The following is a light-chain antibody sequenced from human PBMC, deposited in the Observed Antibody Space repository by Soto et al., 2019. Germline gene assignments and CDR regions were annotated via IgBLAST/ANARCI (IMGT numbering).Light chain of an antibody. CDR3: SLFTSSSTYI. V-gene: IGLV2-18*01. CDR1: SSDVGSYNR. CDR2: DVS. Sequence: QSVLAQPPSVSGSPGQAVTISCSGTSSDVGSYNRVSWYQQPPGTAPKLMLYDVSNRPSGVSDRFSGSKSGNTASLTISGLQAEDEADYYCSLFTSSSTYIFGTGTKVTVL. J-gene: IGLJ1*01.